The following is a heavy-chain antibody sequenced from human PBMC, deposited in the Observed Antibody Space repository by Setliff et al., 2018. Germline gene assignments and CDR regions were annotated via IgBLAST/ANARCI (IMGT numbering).Heavy chain of an antibody. CDR3: ARIDYGGNSVYFDY. CDR2: VHYDGVNK. J-gene: IGHJ4*02. CDR1: GFTFSTYY. V-gene: IGHV3-30*02. D-gene: IGHD4-17*01. Sequence: PGGSLRLSCAASGFTFSTYYMHWVRQPPGKGLEWVAFVHYDGVNKHYRDSVKGRFTISRDNSKNTLYLQMNSLRSDDTAMYYCARIDYGGNSVYFDYWGQGTLVTVSS.